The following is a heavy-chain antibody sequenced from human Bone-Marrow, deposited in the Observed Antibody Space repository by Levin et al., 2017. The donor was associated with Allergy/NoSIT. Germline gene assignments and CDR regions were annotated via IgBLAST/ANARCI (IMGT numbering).Heavy chain of an antibody. CDR1: GYSFTSYW. CDR3: ARGDHDPDCSSTSCYGHWFDP. D-gene: IGHD2-2*01. Sequence: GESLKISCKGSGYSFTSYWISWVRQMPGKGLEWMGRIDPSDSYTNYSPSFQGHVTISADKSISTAYLQWSSLKASDTAMYYCARGDHDPDCSSTSCYGHWFDPWGQGTLVTVSS. V-gene: IGHV5-10-1*01. CDR2: IDPSDSYT. J-gene: IGHJ5*02.